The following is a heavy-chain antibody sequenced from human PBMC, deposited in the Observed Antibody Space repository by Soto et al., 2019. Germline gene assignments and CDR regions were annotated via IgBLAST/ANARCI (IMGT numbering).Heavy chain of an antibody. D-gene: IGHD4-17*01. CDR3: ARETYGDYVGYFDP. CDR1: GGSINSGVYY. Sequence: SETLSLTCTVSGGSINSGVYYWSWIRQHPGKGLEWVGYIYYSGTTYYNPSLQSRLSISRDTPKNQFSLKLTSVTAADTAVYYCARETYGDYVGYFDPWGQGIQVTVSS. V-gene: IGHV4-31*03. J-gene: IGHJ5*02. CDR2: IYYSGTT.